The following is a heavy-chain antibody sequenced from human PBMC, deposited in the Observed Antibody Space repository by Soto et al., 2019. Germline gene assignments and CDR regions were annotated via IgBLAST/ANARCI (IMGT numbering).Heavy chain of an antibody. D-gene: IGHD3-3*01. J-gene: IGHJ2*01. CDR2: IKSKTDGGTT. CDR3: TTEIFAFEAFDL. V-gene: IGHV3-15*01. Sequence: EVQLVESGGGLVKPGGSLRLSCAASGFTFSNAWMSWVRQAPGKGLEWVGRIKSKTDGGTTDYAATVKGRFTISRDDSKNTLYLQMNSLKTEDTAVYYCTTEIFAFEAFDLWGRGTLVTVSS. CDR1: GFTFSNAW.